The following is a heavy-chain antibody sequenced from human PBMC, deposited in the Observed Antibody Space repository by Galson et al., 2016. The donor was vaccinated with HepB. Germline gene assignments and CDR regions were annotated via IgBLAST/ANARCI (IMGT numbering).Heavy chain of an antibody. V-gene: IGHV1-18*04. D-gene: IGHD2-8*01. CDR2: INTNNGNT. Sequence: SVKISCKASGYTFTSYSINWVRQAPGQGLEWMGWINTNNGNTNYAQKVQGRVTTTTDTSTSTVYMELRSLRSDDTAVYYCAMEGMLFYMDVWGQGPTVIVSS. J-gene: IGHJ6*02. CDR1: GYTFTSYS. CDR3: AMEGMLFYMDV.